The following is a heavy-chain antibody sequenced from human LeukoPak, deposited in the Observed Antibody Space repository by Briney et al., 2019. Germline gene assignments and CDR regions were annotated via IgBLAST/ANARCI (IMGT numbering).Heavy chain of an antibody. CDR2: IIPIFGTA. D-gene: IGHD2-2*01. CDR3: ARDRPGYCSSTSCPGYMDV. Sequence: SVKVSCKASGGAFSSYAISWVRQAPGQGLEWMGGIIPIFGTANYAQKFQGRVTITTDESTSTAYMELSSLRSEDTAVYYCARDRPGYCSSTSCPGYMDVWGKGTTVTVSS. CDR1: GGAFSSYA. J-gene: IGHJ6*03. V-gene: IGHV1-69*05.